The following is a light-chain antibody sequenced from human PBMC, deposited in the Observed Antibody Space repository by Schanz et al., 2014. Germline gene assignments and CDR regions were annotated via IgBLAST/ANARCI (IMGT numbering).Light chain of an antibody. CDR2: DVS. J-gene: IGLJ2*01. Sequence: QSVLTQPASVSGSPGQSITISCTGTSSDVGGYNYVSWYQQHPGKAPKLMIYDVSNRPSGVSNRFSGSKSGNTASLTISGLLAEDEADYYCSSHASNNPRVVFGGGTKVTVL. CDR1: SSDVGGYNY. CDR3: SSHASNNPRVV. V-gene: IGLV2-14*01.